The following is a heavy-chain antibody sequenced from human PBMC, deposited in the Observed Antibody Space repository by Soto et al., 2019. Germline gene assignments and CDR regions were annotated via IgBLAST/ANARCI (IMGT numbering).Heavy chain of an antibody. D-gene: IGHD3-10*01. CDR3: ARAVTWRLDV. CDR2: ISRSSTGI. Sequence: EVQLVESGGGLVQPGGSLRLSCAASGFTFSLYSMSWVPQAPGKGLEWVSYISRSSTGIHYADPVKGRLTNSRDDATNSMHLQMKCQRDGDTAVYYCARAVTWRLDVWGQGTTVSISS. CDR1: GFTFSLYS. J-gene: IGHJ6*02. V-gene: IGHV3-48*02.